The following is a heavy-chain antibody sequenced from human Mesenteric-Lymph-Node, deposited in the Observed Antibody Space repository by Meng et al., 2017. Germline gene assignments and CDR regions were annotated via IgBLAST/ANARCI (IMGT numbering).Heavy chain of an antibody. V-gene: IGHV1-3*01. J-gene: IGHJ4*02. CDR2: INAGNGNT. CDR3: AVTPRRGYSYGTFDY. CDR1: GYTFTSYA. D-gene: IGHD5-18*01. Sequence: ASVKVSCKASGYTFTSYAMHWVRQAPGQGLEWMGWINAGNGNTKYSQKFQGRVTITRDTSASTAYMELSSLRSEDTAVYYCAVTPRRGYSYGTFDYWGQGTLVTVSS.